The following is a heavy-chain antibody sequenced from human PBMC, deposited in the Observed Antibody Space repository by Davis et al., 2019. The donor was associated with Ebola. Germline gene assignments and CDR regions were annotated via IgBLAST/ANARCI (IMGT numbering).Heavy chain of an antibody. CDR1: GGSISSYY. V-gene: IGHV4-59*12. CDR3: ARERPMVRGTWYGMDV. CDR2: IYHSGST. Sequence: SETLSLTCTVSGGSISSYYWSWIRQPPGKGLEWIGYIYHSGSTYYNPSLKSRVTISVDRSKNQFSLKLSSVTAADTAVYYCARERPMVRGTWYGMDVWGQGTTVTVSS. D-gene: IGHD3-10*01. J-gene: IGHJ6*02.